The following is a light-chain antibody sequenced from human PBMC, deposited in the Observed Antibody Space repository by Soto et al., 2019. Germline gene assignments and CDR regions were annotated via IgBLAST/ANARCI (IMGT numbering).Light chain of an antibody. V-gene: IGKV3-20*01. CDR1: QSVSSSF. Sequence: EIVLTQSPGTLSLSPGERATLSCRASQSVSSSFLAWYQQKPGQAPRLLIYGASSRASGIPDRFSGRGSGTDVPLTISRLEPEDFGVYYCQQYGTSPEYTFGQGTKLEI. CDR3: QQYGTSPEYT. J-gene: IGKJ2*01. CDR2: GAS.